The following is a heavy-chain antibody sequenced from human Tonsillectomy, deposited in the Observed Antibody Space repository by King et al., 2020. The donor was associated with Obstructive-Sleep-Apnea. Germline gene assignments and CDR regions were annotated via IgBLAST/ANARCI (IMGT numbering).Heavy chain of an antibody. J-gene: IGHJ5*02. CDR1: GDPITSGNYY. V-gene: IGHV4-30-4*01. CDR3: ARVKTMGWSDP. Sequence: QLQESGPGLVKPSQTLSLICTVSGDPITSGNYYWSWIRQSPGNGLEWIGYIYYTGSTYYNPSLKSRVTISADTSKNQFSLKLTSVTAADTAVYYCARVKTMGWSDPWGQGSLVTVSS. CDR2: IYYTGST. D-gene: IGHD2-8*01.